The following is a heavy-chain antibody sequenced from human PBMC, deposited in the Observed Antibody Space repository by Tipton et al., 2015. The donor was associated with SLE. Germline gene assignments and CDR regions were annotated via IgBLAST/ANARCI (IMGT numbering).Heavy chain of an antibody. Sequence: SLRLSCAASGFTVSSNYMSWVRQAPGKGLEWVSVIYGGGSTYYPDSVKGRFTISRGNSKNTVYLQMNSLRAEDTAVYFCAREECSRGSCFAFWGQGTLVPVSP. J-gene: IGHJ4*02. CDR3: AREECSRGSCFAF. CDR2: IYGGGST. CDR1: GFTVSSNY. D-gene: IGHD2-15*01. V-gene: IGHV3-53*05.